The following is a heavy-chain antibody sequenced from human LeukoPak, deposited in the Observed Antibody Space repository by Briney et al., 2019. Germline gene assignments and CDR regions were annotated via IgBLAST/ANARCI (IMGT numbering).Heavy chain of an antibody. V-gene: IGHV4-31*03. D-gene: IGHD5-18*01. CDR1: GGSISSGGYY. Sequence: SQTLSLTCTVSGGSISSGGYYWSWIRQHPGKGLEWIGYIYYSGSTYYNPSLKSRVTISVDTSKNQFSLKLSSVTAADTAVYYCARDHGYSNYYYYGMDVWGQGTTVTVPS. CDR3: ARDHGYSNYYYYGMDV. J-gene: IGHJ6*02. CDR2: IYYSGST.